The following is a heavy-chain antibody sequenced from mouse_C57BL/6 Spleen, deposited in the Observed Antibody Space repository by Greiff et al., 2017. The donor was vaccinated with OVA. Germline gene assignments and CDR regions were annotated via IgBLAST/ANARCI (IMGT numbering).Heavy chain of an antibody. J-gene: IGHJ2*01. CDR2: IDPSDSYT. D-gene: IGHD1-1*01. CDR1: GYTFTSYW. V-gene: IGHV1-50*01. Sequence: QVQLQQPGAELVKPGASVKLSCKASGYTFTSYWMQWVKQRPGQGLEWIGEIDPSDSYTNYNQKFKGKATLTVDKSSSTAYMQLSSLTSEDSAVYYCARGTVVAPYFDYWGQGTTLTVSS. CDR3: ARGTVVAPYFDY.